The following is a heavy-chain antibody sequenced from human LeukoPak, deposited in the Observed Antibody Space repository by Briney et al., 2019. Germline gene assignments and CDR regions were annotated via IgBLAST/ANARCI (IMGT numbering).Heavy chain of an antibody. CDR3: ARHFDSSGYYDAFDI. Sequence: SETLSLTCTVSGGSISSYYWSWIRQPPGNGLEWIGYIYTSGSTNYNPSLKSRVTISVDTSKNQFSLKLSSVTAADTAVYYCARHFDSSGYYDAFDIWGQGTMVTVSS. V-gene: IGHV4-4*09. CDR2: IYTSGST. D-gene: IGHD3-22*01. CDR1: GGSISSYY. J-gene: IGHJ3*02.